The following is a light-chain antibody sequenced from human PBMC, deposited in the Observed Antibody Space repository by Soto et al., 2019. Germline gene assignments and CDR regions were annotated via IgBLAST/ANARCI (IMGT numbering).Light chain of an antibody. J-gene: IGKJ4*01. CDR3: QQYNNWPLT. V-gene: IGKV3-15*01. CDR2: GAS. CDR1: QSVSSN. Sequence: EIVLTQSPGTRSLSPGERATRSCRASQSVSSNLAWYQQKPGQAPRLLIYGASTRATGIPARFSGSGSGTEFTLTISSLQSEDFAVYYCQQYNNWPLTFGGGTKVDIK.